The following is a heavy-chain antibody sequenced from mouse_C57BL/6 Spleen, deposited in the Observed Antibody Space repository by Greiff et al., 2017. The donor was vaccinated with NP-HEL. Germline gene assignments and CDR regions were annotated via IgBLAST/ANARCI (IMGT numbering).Heavy chain of an antibody. CDR1: GFPFSSYG. V-gene: IGHV5-6*01. CDR2: ICSGGCYT. D-gene: IGHD1-1*01. CDR3: AGQEVVYYAMDY. Sequence: EVKAVESWGDLVKPGGSLKLFRAASGFPFSSYGMSWVRQTPDKRLEWVATICSGGCYTYYPDSVKGRFTISSDNAKNTLDLQMSSLKSDDTAMDYCAGQEVVYYAMDYWGQGTSVTVSS. J-gene: IGHJ4*01.